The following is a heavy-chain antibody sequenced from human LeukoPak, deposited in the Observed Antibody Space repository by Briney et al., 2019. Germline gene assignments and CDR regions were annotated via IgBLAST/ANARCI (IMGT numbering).Heavy chain of an antibody. CDR2: INPNSGGT. Sequence: ASVKVSCKASGYTFTGYYMHWVRQAPGQGLEWMGRINPNSGGTNYAQKFQGRVTMTSDTSISTAYMELSRLRSDDTAVYYCARAEYSSSSFDYWGQGTLVTVSS. V-gene: IGHV1-2*06. D-gene: IGHD6-6*01. J-gene: IGHJ4*02. CDR1: GYTFTGYY. CDR3: ARAEYSSSSFDY.